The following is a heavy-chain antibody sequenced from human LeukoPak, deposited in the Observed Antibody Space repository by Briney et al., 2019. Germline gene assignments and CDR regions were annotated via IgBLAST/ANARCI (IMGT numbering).Heavy chain of an antibody. V-gene: IGHV4-30-2*01. CDR1: GGSISSGGYY. CDR2: IYHSGST. J-gene: IGHJ6*02. Sequence: SETLSLTCTVSGGSISSGGYYWSWIRQPPGKGLEWIGYIYHSGSTYYNPSLKSRVTISVDRSKNQFSLKLSSVTAADTAVYYCARATGSSGYLPLLRYGMDVWGQGTTVTVSS. D-gene: IGHD3-22*01. CDR3: ARATGSSGYLPLLRYGMDV.